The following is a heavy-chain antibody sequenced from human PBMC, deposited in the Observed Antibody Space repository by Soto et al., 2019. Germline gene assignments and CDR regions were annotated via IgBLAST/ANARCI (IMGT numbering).Heavy chain of an antibody. CDR1: GSSISPFY. D-gene: IGHD4-17*01. CDR2: IYYTGST. J-gene: IGHJ4*02. CDR3: TRVGGYYGDYPNFDS. V-gene: IGHV4-59*01. Sequence: QVQLQESGPGLVKPSETLSLTCTVSGSSISPFYWSWIRQPPGKGLEWIGNIYYTGSTKYNPSLKSRVTLSLGTSRNQLSLKLTSVTAADTAVYYCTRVGGYYGDYPNFDSWGPGTLVAVSS.